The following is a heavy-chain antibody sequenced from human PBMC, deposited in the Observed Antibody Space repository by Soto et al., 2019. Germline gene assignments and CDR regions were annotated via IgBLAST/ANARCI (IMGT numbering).Heavy chain of an antibody. V-gene: IGHV3-73*02. J-gene: IGHJ4*02. CDR1: GYTFSGSS. CDR2: IRDKADNYAT. CDR3: TTKDY. Sequence: EVQLVESGGGLVQPGGSLKLSCVAPGYTFSGSSIHWVRQASGKGLEWVGRIRDKADNYATSYAASVSGRFTISRDDSKNTADLQMNSLKTEDTAVYYCTTKDYWGRGTLVTVSS.